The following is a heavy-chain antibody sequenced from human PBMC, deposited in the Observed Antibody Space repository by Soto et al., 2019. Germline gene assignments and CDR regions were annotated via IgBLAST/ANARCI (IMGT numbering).Heavy chain of an antibody. D-gene: IGHD3-10*01. V-gene: IGHV3-23*01. CDR1: GFTFSTYA. Sequence: EVQLLESGGGLVQPGGSLRLSCAASGFTFSTYAMNWVRQAPGKGLEWVSVISGSGGNTYYADSVKGRFTISRDNSEYTLWLQMNSLRAEDTAVYYCAKGVRGDTDNWGQGTLVTVSS. J-gene: IGHJ4*02. CDR3: AKGVRGDTDN. CDR2: ISGSGGNT.